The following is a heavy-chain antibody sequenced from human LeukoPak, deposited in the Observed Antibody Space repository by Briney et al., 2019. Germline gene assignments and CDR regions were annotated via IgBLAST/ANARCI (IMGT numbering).Heavy chain of an antibody. CDR2: ISGSGGST. V-gene: IGHV3-23*01. D-gene: IGHD6-19*01. J-gene: IGHJ5*02. CDR3: AKAHSSGWYNWFDP. Sequence: GGSLRLSCAASGFTFSSYWMSWVRQAPGKGLEWVSAISGSGGSTYYADSVKGRFTISRDNSKNTLYLQMNSLRAEDTAVYYCAKAHSSGWYNWFDPWGQGTLVTVSS. CDR1: GFTFSSYW.